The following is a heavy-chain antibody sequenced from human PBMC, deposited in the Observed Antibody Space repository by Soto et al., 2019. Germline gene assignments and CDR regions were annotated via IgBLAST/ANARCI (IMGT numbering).Heavy chain of an antibody. CDR2: ISKDGLDR. CDR3: ASPREGQWLVFDH. V-gene: IGHV3-30*19. Sequence: GGSLRLSCVVSGFTFSDFGMHWVRQSPGEGLAWVASISKDGLDRYYSESVEGRFTISRDDSKNTVFLQVNSLKVEDTAAYFCASPREGQWLVFDHWGQRTLVTVSS. D-gene: IGHD6-19*01. J-gene: IGHJ4*02. CDR1: GFTFSDFG.